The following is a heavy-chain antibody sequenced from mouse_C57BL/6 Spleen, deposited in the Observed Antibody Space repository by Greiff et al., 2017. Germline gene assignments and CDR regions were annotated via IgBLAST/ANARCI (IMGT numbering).Heavy chain of an antibody. Sequence: EVQLVESGPELVKPGASVKMSCKASGYTFTDYNMHWVKQSHGKSLEWIGYINPNNGGTSYNQKFKGKATLTVNKSSSTAYMELRSLTSEDSAVYYCARRTVVAHFDYWGQGTTLTVSS. CDR2: INPNNGGT. CDR1: GYTFTDYN. D-gene: IGHD1-1*01. J-gene: IGHJ2*01. CDR3: ARRTVVAHFDY. V-gene: IGHV1-22*01.